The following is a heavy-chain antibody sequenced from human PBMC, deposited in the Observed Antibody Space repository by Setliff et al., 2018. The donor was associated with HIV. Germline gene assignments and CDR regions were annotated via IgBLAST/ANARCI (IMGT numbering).Heavy chain of an antibody. J-gene: IGHJ5*02. D-gene: IGHD3-9*01. CDR3: VRGGLTGIDL. Sequence: SETLSLTCTVSGGALNDYSWSWIRQSPGKRLEWIGYIRYTDSTDYNLSLESRVTMSVDTSKKQISLKLTSVTAADSAVYYCVRGGLTGIDLWGQGRLVTVSS. CDR1: GGALNDYS. V-gene: IGHV4-59*01. CDR2: IRYTDST.